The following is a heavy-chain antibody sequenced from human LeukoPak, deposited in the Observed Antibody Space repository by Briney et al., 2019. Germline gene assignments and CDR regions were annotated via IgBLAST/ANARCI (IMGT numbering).Heavy chain of an antibody. V-gene: IGHV1-18*01. CDR2: ISAYNTNT. CDR1: GYTFSNYG. J-gene: IGHJ6*03. CDR3: ARGGPHYMDV. Sequence: ASVKVSCKASGYTFSNYGLTWVRQAPGQGLEWMAWISAYNTNTNYAQKFQGRVTMTRDMSTSTVYMELSSLRSEDTAVYYCARGGPHYMDVWGKGTTVTVSS.